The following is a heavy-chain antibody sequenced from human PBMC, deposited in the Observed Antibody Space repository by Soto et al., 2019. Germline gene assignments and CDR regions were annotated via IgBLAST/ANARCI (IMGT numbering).Heavy chain of an antibody. Sequence: SCRTSEDTFTVSYMHWLLHAPGEGLRWMAWINPNTRCTNYRQKFQGWVTTTRDTSLSTAYMEMTRPRSDYTAVYYCARXXALSVWPSTSPLTKASAPGGQRDLVS. V-gene: IGHV1-2*04. J-gene: IGHJ4*02. CDR1: EDTFTVSY. D-gene: IGHD3-3*01. CDR2: INPNTRCT. CDR3: ARXXALSVWPSTSPLTKASAP.